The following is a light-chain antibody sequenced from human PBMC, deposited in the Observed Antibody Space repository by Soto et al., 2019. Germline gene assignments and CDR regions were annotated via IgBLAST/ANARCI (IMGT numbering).Light chain of an antibody. Sequence: QAVVTQPPSASGTPGQRVTISCSGGSSSFKLNNVTWYQQHPGAAPKLLIYSNNHRPSGSPDRFSASTSGTSTSLAIGVVQPEDDGNDHCATWDDSLNGLVFGGGTKVTVL. CDR1: SSSFKLNN. V-gene: IGLV1-44*01. J-gene: IGLJ3*02. CDR3: ATWDDSLNGLV. CDR2: SNN.